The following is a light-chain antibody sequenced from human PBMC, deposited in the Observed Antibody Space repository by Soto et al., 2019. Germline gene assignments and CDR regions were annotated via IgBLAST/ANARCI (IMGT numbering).Light chain of an antibody. V-gene: IGKV1-5*03. CDR2: KAS. CDR3: QQYNSYSEA. J-gene: IGKJ1*01. Sequence: TDSCSPLSGSLGCRVTITFRARQTISTWLAWYQQKPGKAPKLLIYKASTLKSGVPSRFSGSGSGTEFTLTISSLQPDDFATYYCQQYNSYSEAFGQGTKVDIK. CDR1: QTISTW.